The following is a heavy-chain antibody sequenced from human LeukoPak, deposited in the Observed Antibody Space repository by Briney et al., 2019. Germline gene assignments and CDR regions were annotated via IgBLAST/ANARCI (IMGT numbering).Heavy chain of an antibody. J-gene: IGHJ4*02. CDR1: GYSISSNYY. V-gene: IGHV4-38-2*02. CDR2: IYHSGSI. Sequence: SETLSLTCTVSGYSISSNYYWGWIRQPPGKGLEWIGNIYHSGSISYNPSLKSRVTISVDTSKNQFSLKLTSVTAADTAVYYCARALEGTTGRFDYWGQGTLVTVSS. D-gene: IGHD1-7*01. CDR3: ARALEGTTGRFDY.